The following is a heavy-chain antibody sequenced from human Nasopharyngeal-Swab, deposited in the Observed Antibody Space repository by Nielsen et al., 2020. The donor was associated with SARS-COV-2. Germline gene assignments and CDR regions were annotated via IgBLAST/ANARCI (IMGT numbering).Heavy chain of an antibody. CDR1: GFTFSSYA. J-gene: IGHJ4*02. CDR2: ISGSGGST. V-gene: IGHV3-23*01. Sequence: GESLKISCAASGFTFSSYAMGWVRQAPGKGLEWVSAISGSGGSTYYADSVKGRFTISRDNSKNTLYLQMNSLRAEDTAVYYCAFIVGASTDYWGQGTLVTVSS. D-gene: IGHD1-26*01. CDR3: AFIVGASTDY.